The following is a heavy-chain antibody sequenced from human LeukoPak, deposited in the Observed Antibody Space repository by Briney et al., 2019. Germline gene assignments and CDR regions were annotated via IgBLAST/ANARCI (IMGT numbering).Heavy chain of an antibody. CDR3: ARETRLHSGSYSNDAFDI. Sequence: SETLSLTCTDSGGSISRYYWSWIREPPGTGLEWIGYISYSGSTDYNPSLKSRVTISLDTSKHQFSLRLSSVTAADRAVDYCARETRLHSGSYSNDAFDIWGQGTMVTVSS. CDR1: GGSISRYY. CDR2: ISYSGST. J-gene: IGHJ3*02. V-gene: IGHV4-59*01. D-gene: IGHD1-26*01.